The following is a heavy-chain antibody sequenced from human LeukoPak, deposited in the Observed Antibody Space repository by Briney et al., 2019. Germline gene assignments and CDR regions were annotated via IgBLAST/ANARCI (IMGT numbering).Heavy chain of an antibody. V-gene: IGHV4-31*03. CDR3: SRMVGVGKGHTFNI. J-gene: IGHJ3*02. Sequence: SQTLSLTCTVSGASINSGGFFWSWIRQHPGKGLEWIGHIDYSGYTYYNPSLTSRLAFSLDTSKTKFSLRLSSVTAADTALYYWSRMVGVGKGHTFNIGSQERMVTVSS. CDR2: IDYSGYT. D-gene: IGHD2-15*01. CDR1: GASINSGGFF.